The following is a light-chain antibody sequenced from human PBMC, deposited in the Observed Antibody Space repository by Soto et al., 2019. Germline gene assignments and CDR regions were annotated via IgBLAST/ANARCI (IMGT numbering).Light chain of an antibody. CDR1: NIGSKS. CDR2: DDS. CDR3: HVWDSSSEHV. J-gene: IGLJ1*01. Sequence: SYVLTQPPSVSVAPGQTARITWGGNNIGSKSVHWYQQKPGQAPVLVVDDDSDRPSGIPERFSGSNSENTATLTISRVEAGDEADYFCHVWDSSSEHVFGTGTKVTVL. V-gene: IGLV3-21*02.